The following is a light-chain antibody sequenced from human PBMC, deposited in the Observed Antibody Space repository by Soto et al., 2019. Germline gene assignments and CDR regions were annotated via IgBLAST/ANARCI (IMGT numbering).Light chain of an antibody. CDR2: DVS. J-gene: IGLJ1*01. CDR3: SSYTSSSSLV. Sequence: QSVLXQPASVSGSPGQSITISCTGTSRDVGGYNYVSWYQQHPGKAPKLMIYDVSNRPSGVSNRFSGSKSGNTASLTISGLQAEDEADYYCSSYTSSSSLVFGTGTKVTVL. V-gene: IGLV2-14*01. CDR1: SRDVGGYNY.